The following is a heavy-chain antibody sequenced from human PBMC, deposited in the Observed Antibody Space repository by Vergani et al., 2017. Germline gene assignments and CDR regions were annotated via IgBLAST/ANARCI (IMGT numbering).Heavy chain of an antibody. CDR2: IWYDGSNK. CDR3: ARAPSNWNYLMAAIDY. J-gene: IGHJ4*02. Sequence: QVQLVESGGGVVQPGRSLRLSCAASGFTFSSYGMHWVRQAPGKGLEWVAVIWYDGSNKYYVDSVKGRFTISRDNAKNSLYLQMNSLRAEDTAVYYCARAPSNWNYLMAAIDYWGQGTLVTVSS. D-gene: IGHD1-7*01. CDR1: GFTFSSYG. V-gene: IGHV3-33*01.